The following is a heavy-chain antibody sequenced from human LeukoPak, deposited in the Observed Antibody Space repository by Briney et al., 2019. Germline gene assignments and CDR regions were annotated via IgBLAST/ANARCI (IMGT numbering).Heavy chain of an antibody. Sequence: PGGSLRLSCATSGFTFSNYGIHWVRQAPGKGLEWVAFIRYDGSNKYYADSVKGRFTVSRDNSRNTVFLQMNSLRAEDTAMYYCAKDIWDYRDGTWHDPWRQGTLVTVSS. J-gene: IGHJ5*02. CDR1: GFTFSNYG. CDR3: AKDIWDYRDGTWHDP. V-gene: IGHV3-30*02. CDR2: IRYDGSNK. D-gene: IGHD1-7*01.